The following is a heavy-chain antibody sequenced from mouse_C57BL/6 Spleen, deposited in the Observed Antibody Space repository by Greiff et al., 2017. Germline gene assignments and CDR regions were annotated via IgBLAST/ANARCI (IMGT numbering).Heavy chain of an antibody. Sequence: VQLQQPGAELVMPGASVKLSCKASGYTFTSYWMHWVKQRPGQGLEWIGEIDPSDSYTNYNQKFKGKSTLTVDKSSSTAYMQLSSLTSEDSAVYYCARSSLTGKGYFDYWGQGTTLTVSS. CDR2: IDPSDSYT. CDR1: GYTFTSYW. J-gene: IGHJ2*01. CDR3: ARSSLTGKGYFDY. V-gene: IGHV1-69*01. D-gene: IGHD4-1*01.